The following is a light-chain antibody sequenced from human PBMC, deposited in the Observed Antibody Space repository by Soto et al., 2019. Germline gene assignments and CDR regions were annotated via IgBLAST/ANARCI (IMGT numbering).Light chain of an antibody. CDR2: EVS. Sequence: QSALTQPPSASGSPGQSVTISCTGTSSDVGGYNSVSWYQHHPGKAPKLMIYEVSKRPSGVPDRFSGSKSANTASPTVSGLQAEDEADYYCSSYAGSSNYVFGTGTKLTVL. CDR3: SSYAGSSNYV. V-gene: IGLV2-8*01. CDR1: SSDVGGYNS. J-gene: IGLJ1*01.